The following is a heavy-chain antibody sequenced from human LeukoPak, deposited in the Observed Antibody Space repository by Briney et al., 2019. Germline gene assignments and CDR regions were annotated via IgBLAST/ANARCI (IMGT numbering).Heavy chain of an antibody. CDR3: ARARRLGSGSFRYYFDY. CDR1: DLTPITNG. V-gene: IGHV3-21*01. D-gene: IGHD3-10*01. Sequence: GGPRSFPCAASDLTPITNGLNGFPRAPGKGREGVSSISSSSSYIYYADSVKGRFTISRDNAKNSLYLQMNSLRAEDTAVYYCARARRLGSGSFRYYFDYWGQGTLVTVSS. CDR2: ISSSSSYI. J-gene: IGHJ4*02.